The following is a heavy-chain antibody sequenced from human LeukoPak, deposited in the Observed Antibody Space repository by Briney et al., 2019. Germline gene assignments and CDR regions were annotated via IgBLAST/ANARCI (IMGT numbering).Heavy chain of an antibody. D-gene: IGHD6-19*01. CDR3: ASVRGYSSGWYASGFDP. J-gene: IGHJ5*02. V-gene: IGHV4-34*01. CDR1: GGSFSEYY. Sequence: SETLSLTCAVYGGSFSEYYWSWIRQPPGKGLEWIGSIYYTGSTNYNPSLKSRVTISLDTSKNQFSLKLTSVTAADTAVYYCASVRGYSSGWYASGFDPWGQGTLVTVSS. CDR2: IYYTGST.